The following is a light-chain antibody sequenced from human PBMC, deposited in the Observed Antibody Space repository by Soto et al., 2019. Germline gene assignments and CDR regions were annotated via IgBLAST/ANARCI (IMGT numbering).Light chain of an antibody. CDR2: EVT. J-gene: IGLJ3*02. Sequence: QSALTRPASVSGSPGQSITISCTGTSSDVGGHNFVSWFQQHPGKAPKLMIYEVTNRPSGVSARFSASKSGNTASLTISGLQAEDDADYYCISYTSSYTWVFGGGTKLTVL. CDR3: ISYTSSYTWV. CDR1: SSDVGGHNF. V-gene: IGLV2-14*01.